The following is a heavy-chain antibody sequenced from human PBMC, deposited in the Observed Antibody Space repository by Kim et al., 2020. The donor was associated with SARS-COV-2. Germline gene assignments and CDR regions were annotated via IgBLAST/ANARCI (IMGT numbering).Heavy chain of an antibody. D-gene: IGHD3-9*01. V-gene: IGHV3-64*01. CDR3: ARDRYDILTGYPLFDY. Sequence: SVKGRFTISRDNSKNTLYLQMGSLRAEDMAVYYCARDRYDILTGYPLFDYWGQGTLVTVSS. J-gene: IGHJ4*02.